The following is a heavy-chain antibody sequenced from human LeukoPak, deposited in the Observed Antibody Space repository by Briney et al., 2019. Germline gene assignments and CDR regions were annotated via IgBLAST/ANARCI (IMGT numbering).Heavy chain of an antibody. CDR2: ISGSGGST. CDR3: AKVIAARLGGFDY. V-gene: IGHV3-23*01. J-gene: IGHJ4*02. D-gene: IGHD6-6*01. Sequence: PGGSLRLSCAASGFTFSAYAMSWVRQIPGKGLEWVSGISGSGGSTYYADSVKGRFTISRDNSKNTLYLQMNSLRAEDTAVYYCAKVIAARLGGFDYWGQGTLVTVSS. CDR1: GFTFSAYA.